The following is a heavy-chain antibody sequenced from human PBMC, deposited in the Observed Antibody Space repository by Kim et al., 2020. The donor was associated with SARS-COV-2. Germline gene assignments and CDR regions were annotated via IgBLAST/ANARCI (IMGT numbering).Heavy chain of an antibody. CDR1: GFSVSSIY. V-gene: IGHV3-7*01. Sequence: GGSLRLSCAASGFSVSSIYMGWVRRAPGKGLEWVANIKQDGSEKYYVDSVKGRFTISRDNAKNSLYLQMNSLRAEDTAVYYCARVRFGELSPMDVWGKGTTVTPSS. D-gene: IGHD3-10*01. CDR2: IKQDGSEK. CDR3: ARVRFGELSPMDV. J-gene: IGHJ6*04.